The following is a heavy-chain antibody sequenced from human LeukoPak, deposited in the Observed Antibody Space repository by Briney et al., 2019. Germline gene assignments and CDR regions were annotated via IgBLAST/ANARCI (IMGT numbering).Heavy chain of an antibody. V-gene: IGHV3-66*01. Sequence: PGGSLRLSCAASGFTVSSNYMSWVRQAPGKGLEWVSVIYSGGSTYYADSVKGRFTISRDNSKNTLYLQMNSLRAEDTAVYYCARDVTMVRGVKGAISSYWGQGTLVTVSS. D-gene: IGHD3-10*01. CDR3: ARDVTMVRGVKGAISSY. CDR1: GFTVSSNY. J-gene: IGHJ4*02. CDR2: IYSGGST.